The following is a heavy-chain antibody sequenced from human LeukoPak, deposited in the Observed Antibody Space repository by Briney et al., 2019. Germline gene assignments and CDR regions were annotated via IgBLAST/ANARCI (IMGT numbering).Heavy chain of an antibody. CDR2: INHDGST. D-gene: IGHD2-15*01. J-gene: IGHJ3*02. CDR1: GGSFSGYY. Sequence: KPSETLSLTCAVYGGSFSGYYWSWIRQPPGKGLEWIGEINHDGSTNYNPSLKSRVTISVDTSKNQFSLKLSSVTAADTAVYYCASSIVVVVADAFDIWGQGTMVTVSS. V-gene: IGHV4-34*01. CDR3: ASSIVVVVADAFDI.